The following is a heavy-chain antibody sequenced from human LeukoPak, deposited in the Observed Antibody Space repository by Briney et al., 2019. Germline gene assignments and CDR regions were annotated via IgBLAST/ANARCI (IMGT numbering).Heavy chain of an antibody. Sequence: GESLKISCKGSGYSFTSYWIGWVRQMPGKGLEWMGIIYPGDSDTRYSPSFQRQVTISADKSISTAYLQWSSLKASDTAMYYCARHRNIYTPQSPYYYYMDVWGKGTTVTVSS. CDR1: GYSFTSYW. CDR3: ARHRNIYTPQSPYYYYMDV. D-gene: IGHD2-15*01. CDR2: IYPGDSDT. J-gene: IGHJ6*03. V-gene: IGHV5-51*01.